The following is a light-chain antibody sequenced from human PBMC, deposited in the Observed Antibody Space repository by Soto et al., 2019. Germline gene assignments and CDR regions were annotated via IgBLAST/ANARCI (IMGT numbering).Light chain of an antibody. CDR2: DVS. CDR3: CSYAGSYTFYV. V-gene: IGLV2-11*01. CDR1: SSDVGGYNY. J-gene: IGLJ1*01. Sequence: QSVLTQPRSVSGAPGQSVTISCTGNSSDVGGYNYVSWYQQHPGKAPRLMIYDVSKRPSGVPDRFSGSKSGNTASLTISGLQAEDEADYYCCSYAGSYTFYVFGIGTKVTVL.